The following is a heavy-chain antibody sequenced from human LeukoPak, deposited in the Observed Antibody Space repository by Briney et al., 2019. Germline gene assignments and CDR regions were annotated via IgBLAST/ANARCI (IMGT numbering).Heavy chain of an antibody. CDR2: IDPSDSYT. J-gene: IGHJ6*02. CDR1: GYSFTSYW. Sequence: EESLRISCKGSGYSFTSYWISWVRQMPGKGLEWMGRIDPSDSYTNYSPSFQGHVTISADKSISTAYLQWSSLKASDTAMYYCARPEGSGSYYYYYGMDVWGQGTTVTVSS. D-gene: IGHD3-10*01. V-gene: IGHV5-10-1*01. CDR3: ARPEGSGSYYYYYGMDV.